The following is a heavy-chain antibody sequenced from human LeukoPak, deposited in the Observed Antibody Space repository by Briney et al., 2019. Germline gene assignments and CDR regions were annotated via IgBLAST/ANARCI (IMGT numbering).Heavy chain of an antibody. J-gene: IGHJ3*02. V-gene: IGHV3-21*01. CDR3: ARGGSWYNAFDI. D-gene: IGHD6-13*01. CDR2: ISSSSSYI. CDR1: GFTFSNYL. Sequence: GGSLRLSCVGSGFTFSNYLMNWVRQAPGKGLEWVSSISSSSSYIYYADSVKGRFTISRDNAKNSLYLQMNSLRAEDTAVYYCARGGSWYNAFDIWGQGTMVTVSS.